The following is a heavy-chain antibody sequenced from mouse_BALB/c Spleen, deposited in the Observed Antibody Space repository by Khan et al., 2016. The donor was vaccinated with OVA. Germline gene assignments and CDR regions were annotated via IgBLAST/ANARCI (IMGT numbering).Heavy chain of an antibody. CDR3: TRDKRYYGYFAY. CDR1: GYSITSGYY. D-gene: IGHD1-2*01. Sequence: EVKLEVSGPNLLKPSQSLSLTCSVTGYSITSGYYWNWIRQFPGNKLEWIGYIIYDGSNNYNPSLKNRISITREEAEYQFFLTLNSVTTEDNSTYYWTRDKRYYGYFAYWGQGTLVTGSA. V-gene: IGHV3-6*02. J-gene: IGHJ3*01. CDR2: IIYDGSN.